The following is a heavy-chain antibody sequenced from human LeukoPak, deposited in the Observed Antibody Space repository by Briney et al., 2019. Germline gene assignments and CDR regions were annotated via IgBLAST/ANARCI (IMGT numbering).Heavy chain of an antibody. CDR2: IYYSGST. D-gene: IGHD6-13*01. Sequence: SETLSLTCTVSGDSINSHYWAWIRQPPGKGLEWIGSIYYSGSTYYNPSLKSRVTMSVDTPKNQFSLKLSSVTAADTAVYYCARPSGSSWYAYYFDPWGQGSLVTVSS. CDR1: GDSINSHY. J-gene: IGHJ5*02. CDR3: ARPSGSSWYAYYFDP. V-gene: IGHV4-39*07.